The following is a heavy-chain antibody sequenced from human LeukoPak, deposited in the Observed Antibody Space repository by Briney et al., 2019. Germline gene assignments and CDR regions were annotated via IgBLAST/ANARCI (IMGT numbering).Heavy chain of an antibody. CDR2: IKKDGSEK. V-gene: IGHV3-7*01. J-gene: IGHJ4*02. CDR1: GFTFSSYW. Sequence: PGGSLRLSCAASGFTFSSYWMSWVRQAPGKGLEWVANIKKDGSEKYYEDSVKGRFTISRDNAKNSLYLQMNSLRAEDTAVYYCATGELSLYFFDYWGQGTLVTVSS. D-gene: IGHD3-16*02. CDR3: ATGELSLYFFDY.